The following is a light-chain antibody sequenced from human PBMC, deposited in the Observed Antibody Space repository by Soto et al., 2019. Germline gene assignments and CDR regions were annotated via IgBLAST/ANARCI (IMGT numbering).Light chain of an antibody. Sequence: QSALTPPRSVSGSRGQSVTISCTGTNSDVGGYNYVSWYQQHPGKAPKLMIYDVSKRPSGVIDRFSGSKSGNTASLTISGLQAEDEADYYCCSYAGRYTYVFGTGTKVTVL. J-gene: IGLJ1*01. CDR3: CSYAGRYTYV. V-gene: IGLV2-11*01. CDR2: DVS. CDR1: NSDVGGYNY.